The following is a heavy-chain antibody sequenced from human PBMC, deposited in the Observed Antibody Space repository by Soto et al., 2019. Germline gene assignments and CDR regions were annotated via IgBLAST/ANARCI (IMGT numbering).Heavy chain of an antibody. D-gene: IGHD3-22*01. J-gene: IGHJ3*02. CDR3: AKDRITMIVVIPDAFDI. CDR2: ISGSGGST. Sequence: VWLLAISGSGGSTYYADSVKGRFTISRDNSKNTLYLQMXSLXAEDTAVYYCAKDRITMIVVIPDAFDIWGQGTMVTVSS. V-gene: IGHV3-23*01.